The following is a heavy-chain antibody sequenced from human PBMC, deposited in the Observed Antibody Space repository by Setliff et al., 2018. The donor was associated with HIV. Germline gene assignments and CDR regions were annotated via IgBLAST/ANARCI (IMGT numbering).Heavy chain of an antibody. V-gene: IGHV3-7*01. Sequence: GGSLRLSCAASGFTFSTYWMNWVRQAPGKGLEWVASIKHDGSERYYVDSVKGRLTISRDNDKNSLYLQMNSLRAEDTAVYYCARPIAAAGLFDSWGQGTLVTVS. CDR2: IKHDGSER. J-gene: IGHJ4*02. D-gene: IGHD6-13*01. CDR3: ARPIAAAGLFDS. CDR1: GFTFSTYW.